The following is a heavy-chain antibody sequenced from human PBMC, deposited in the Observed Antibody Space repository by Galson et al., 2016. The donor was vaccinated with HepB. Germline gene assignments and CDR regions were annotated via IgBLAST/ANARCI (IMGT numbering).Heavy chain of an antibody. D-gene: IGHD2-8*01. CDR1: GGSLSGFY. V-gene: IGHV4-34*01. J-gene: IGHJ5*02. CDR2: NYYGGST. CDR3: ARDGAVSPSNFDP. Sequence: ETLSLTCAVYGGSLSGFYWSWIRQPPGKGLEWIGENYYGGSTRYNPSLKSRVTISIDTSKNQFSLKLSSVTAADTAVYFCARDGAVSPSNFDPWGQGTLVAVSS.